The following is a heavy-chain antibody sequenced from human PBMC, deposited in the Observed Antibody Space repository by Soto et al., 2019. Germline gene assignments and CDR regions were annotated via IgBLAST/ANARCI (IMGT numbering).Heavy chain of an antibody. J-gene: IGHJ4*02. CDR3: ARGTPVVITGLVDS. CDR2: IYNSGIT. D-gene: IGHD3-22*01. V-gene: IGHV4-31*03. Sequence: SETLSLTCTVSGGSLSSGDFFWSWIRQHPGKGLEWIGYIYNSGITYYSLSLKSRVTISLDTPKNQFSLKLTSVTAADTAVYYCARGTPVVITGLVDSWGQGTPVTVSS. CDR1: GGSLSSGDFF.